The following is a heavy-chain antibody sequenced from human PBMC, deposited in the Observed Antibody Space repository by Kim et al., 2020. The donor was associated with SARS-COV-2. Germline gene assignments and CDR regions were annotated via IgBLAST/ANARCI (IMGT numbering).Heavy chain of an antibody. J-gene: IGHJ4*02. D-gene: IGHD6-19*01. V-gene: IGHV3-53*01. CDR1: GFTVSSNY. Sequence: GGSLRLSCAASGFTVSSNYMSWVRQAPGKGLEWVSVIYSGGSTYYADSVKGRFTISRDNSKNTLYLQMNSLRAEDTAVYYCARDGPPPRIGISGWYYFDYWGQGTLVTVSS. CDR3: ARDGPPPRIGISGWYYFDY. CDR2: IYSGGST.